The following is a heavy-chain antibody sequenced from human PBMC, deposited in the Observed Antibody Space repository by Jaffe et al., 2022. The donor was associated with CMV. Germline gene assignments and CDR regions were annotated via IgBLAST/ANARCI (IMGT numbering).Heavy chain of an antibody. CDR2: ISGSGGVT. Sequence: EVILMESGGGLVQPGGSLRLSCAASGLIFRDYGMSWVRQAPGKGLEWVSTISGSGGVTFYADSVKGRFTISRDNFENTVYLQMNSLRAEDTGIYYCAKGFDFWRGFYRFDIWGQGARVTVSS. CDR3: AKGFDFWRGFYRFDI. CDR1: GLIFRDYG. V-gene: IGHV3-23*01. D-gene: IGHD3-3*01. J-gene: IGHJ3*02.